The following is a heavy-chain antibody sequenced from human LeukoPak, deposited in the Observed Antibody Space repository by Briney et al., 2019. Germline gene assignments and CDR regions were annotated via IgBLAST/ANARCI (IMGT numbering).Heavy chain of an antibody. CDR2: INPNSGNT. J-gene: IGHJ4*02. D-gene: IGHD1-7*01. CDR1: GYTFTGYY. CDR3: AREADNWNYVRRGPPFDY. V-gene: IGHV1-2*02. Sequence: ASVKVSCKASGYTFTGYYIHWMRQAPGQGLEWMGWINPNSGNTKYAQRFQGGVTMTRDTSISTAYMELSRLRSADTAVYYCAREADNWNYVRRGPPFDYWGQGTLVTVSS.